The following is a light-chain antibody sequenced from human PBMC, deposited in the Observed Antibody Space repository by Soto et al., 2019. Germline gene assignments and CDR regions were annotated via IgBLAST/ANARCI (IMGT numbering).Light chain of an antibody. CDR3: QQSYRTPRT. J-gene: IGKJ2*01. V-gene: IGKV1-39*01. Sequence: DIQMTPSPSSLSASVGDRVTITCRASQTISRHLNWYQHKPGQAPNLLIYAASSLLIGVPSRFSGSGSGTDFTLTISSLQPEDVATYFCQQSYRTPRTFGQGTKLEIK. CDR2: AAS. CDR1: QTISRH.